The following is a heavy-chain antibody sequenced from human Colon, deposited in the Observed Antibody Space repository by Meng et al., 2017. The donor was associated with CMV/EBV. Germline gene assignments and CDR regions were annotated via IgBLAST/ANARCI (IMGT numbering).Heavy chain of an antibody. CDR2: VSTSGRDI. D-gene: IGHD3-10*01. J-gene: IGHJ4*02. CDR1: GFIFTSYT. CDR3: ARGGSRSYFFDN. V-gene: IGHV3-21*01. Sequence: GGSLRLSCAASGFIFTSYTMIWVRQAPGKGLEWVSSVSTSGRDIVYADSVRGRFTLSRDNAKNSSSLHMNSLRAEDTAIYYCARGGSRSYFFDNWGQGTLVTVSS.